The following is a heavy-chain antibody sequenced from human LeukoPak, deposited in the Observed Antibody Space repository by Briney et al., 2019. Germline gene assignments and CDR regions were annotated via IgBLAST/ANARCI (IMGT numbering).Heavy chain of an antibody. J-gene: IGHJ4*02. Sequence: ASVKVSCKASGYTFTSYGISWVRQAPGQGLEWMGWISAYNGNTNYAQKLQGRVTMTTDTSTSTAYMELRSLRSDDTVVYYCARDVYSIAAAGTFDYWGQGTLVTVSS. V-gene: IGHV1-18*01. D-gene: IGHD6-13*01. CDR2: ISAYNGNT. CDR1: GYTFTSYG. CDR3: ARDVYSIAAAGTFDY.